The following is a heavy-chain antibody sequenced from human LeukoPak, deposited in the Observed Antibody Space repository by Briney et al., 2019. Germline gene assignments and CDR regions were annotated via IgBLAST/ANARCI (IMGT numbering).Heavy chain of an antibody. CDR1: GGSISSYY. CDR3: ARRHYDSSVYYDY. V-gene: IGHV4-59*08. CDR2: IFYTGST. Sequence: SETLSLTCTVSGGSISSYYWSWIRQPPGKGLEWIGYIFYTGSTNYNPSLKSRVTISVDTSKNQFSLKLTSVTAADTAVYYCARRHYDSSVYYDYWGQGTLVTVSS. J-gene: IGHJ4*02. D-gene: IGHD3-22*01.